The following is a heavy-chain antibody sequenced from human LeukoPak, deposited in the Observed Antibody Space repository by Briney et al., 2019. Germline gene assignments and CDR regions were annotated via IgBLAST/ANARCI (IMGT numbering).Heavy chain of an antibody. CDR3: AREFYYGSGLSYGMDV. D-gene: IGHD3-10*01. Sequence: PGGSLRLSCAASGFTFSSYSMNWVRQAPGKGLEWVSSISSSSSYIYYADSVKGRFTISRDNAKNSLYLQMNSLRAEDTAVYYCAREFYYGSGLSYGMDVWGQGTTVTVSS. CDR2: ISSSSSYI. V-gene: IGHV3-21*01. J-gene: IGHJ6*02. CDR1: GFTFSSYS.